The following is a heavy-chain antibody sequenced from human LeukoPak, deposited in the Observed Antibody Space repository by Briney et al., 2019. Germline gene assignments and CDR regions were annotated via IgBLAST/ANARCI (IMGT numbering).Heavy chain of an antibody. V-gene: IGHV4-4*07. J-gene: IGHJ4*02. D-gene: IGHD5-12*01. CDR3: ARSQLPSGYEGFNSDY. Sequence: SETLSLTCTVSGGSISSYYWSWIRQPAGKGLEWIGRIYTSGSTNYNPSLKSRVTMSVDTSKNQFSLKLSSVTAADTAVYYCARSQLPSGYEGFNSDYWGQGTLVTVSS. CDR1: GGSISSYY. CDR2: IYTSGST.